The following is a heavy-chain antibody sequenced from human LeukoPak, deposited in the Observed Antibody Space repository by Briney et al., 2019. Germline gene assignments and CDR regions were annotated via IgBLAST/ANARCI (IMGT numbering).Heavy chain of an antibody. V-gene: IGHV1-46*01. CDR1: GYTFTGYY. CDR2: INPSGGST. J-gene: IGHJ4*02. CDR3: AREGYYDSSGWKNIDY. Sequence: ASVKVSCKASGYTFTGYYMHWVRQAPGQGLEWMGIINPSGGSTSYAQKFQGRVTMTRDMSTSTVYMELSSLRSEDTAVYYCAREGYYDSSGWKNIDYWSQGTLVTVSS. D-gene: IGHD6-19*01.